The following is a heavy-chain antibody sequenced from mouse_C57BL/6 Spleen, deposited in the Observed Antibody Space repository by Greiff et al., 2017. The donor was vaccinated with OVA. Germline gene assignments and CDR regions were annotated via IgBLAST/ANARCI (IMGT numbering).Heavy chain of an antibody. V-gene: IGHV1-19*01. CDR3: ARGEGAMDD. CDR2: INPYNGGT. Sequence: EVQLQQSGPVLVKPGASVKMSCKASGYTFTDYYMNWVKQSHGKSLEWIGVINPYNGGTSYNQKFKGKATLTVDKSSSTAYMELNSLTSEDSAVYYCARGEGAMDDWGKGTSVTVSS. CDR1: GYTFTDYY. J-gene: IGHJ4*01.